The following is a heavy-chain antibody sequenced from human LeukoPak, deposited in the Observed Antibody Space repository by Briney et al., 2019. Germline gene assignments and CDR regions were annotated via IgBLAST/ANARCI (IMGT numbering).Heavy chain of an antibody. Sequence: GGSLTLSCAASGLIFSNYAMIWLRQAPGKGLEWVSGINNSGDRRFYADSVKGRFTISRDNSKNPLYLQMNSLRAEDTAVYYCARGWYNFDYWGQGTRVTVSS. CDR1: GLIFSNYA. J-gene: IGHJ4*02. V-gene: IGHV3-23*01. CDR2: INNSGDRR. CDR3: ARGWYNFDY. D-gene: IGHD6-19*01.